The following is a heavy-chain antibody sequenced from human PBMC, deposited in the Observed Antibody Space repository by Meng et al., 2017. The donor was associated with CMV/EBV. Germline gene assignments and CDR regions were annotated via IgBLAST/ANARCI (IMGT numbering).Heavy chain of an antibody. V-gene: IGHV3-43*01. D-gene: IGHD3-22*01. CDR2: ISWDGGST. CDR3: AKESDSSGYYSYFDY. J-gene: IGHJ4*02. CDR1: CFTFDDYT. Sequence: SCFTFDDYTMHWVRQAPGKGLEWVSLISWDGGSTYYADSVKGRFTISRDNSKNSLYLQMNSLRTEDTALYYCAKESDSSGYYSYFDYWGQGTLVTVSS.